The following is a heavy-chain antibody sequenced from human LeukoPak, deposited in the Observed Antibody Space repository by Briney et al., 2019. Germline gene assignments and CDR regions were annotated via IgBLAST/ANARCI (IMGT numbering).Heavy chain of an antibody. CDR2: IGPGGDT. Sequence: PGRSLRLSCAASGFTLSPYDMHWVRRATGKGLEWVSAIGPGGDTYYPDSVQGRFTISRENGKNSLYLQMNILRAGDTAVYYCVRATSGFDLWGRGTLVTVSS. CDR1: GFTLSPYD. J-gene: IGHJ2*01. D-gene: IGHD1-26*01. V-gene: IGHV3-13*04. CDR3: VRATSGFDL.